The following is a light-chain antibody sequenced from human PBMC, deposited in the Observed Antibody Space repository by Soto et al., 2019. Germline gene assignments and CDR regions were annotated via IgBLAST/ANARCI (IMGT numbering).Light chain of an antibody. J-gene: IGLJ1*01. CDR2: EVS. CDR1: SSDVGGYNY. V-gene: IGLV2-14*01. CDR3: SSYRTGGPFV. Sequence: QSALTQPASVSGSPGQSIAISCTGTSSDVGGYNYVSWYQQLPGKAPKLLISEVSNRPSGVSHRFSGSKSGNTACLTISGLQAEDEADYYCSSYRTGGPFVFGTGTKLTVL.